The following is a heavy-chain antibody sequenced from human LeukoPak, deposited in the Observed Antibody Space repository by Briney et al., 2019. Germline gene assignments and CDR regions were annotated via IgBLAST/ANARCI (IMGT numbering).Heavy chain of an antibody. CDR3: ARDRDYDSSGPDAFDI. D-gene: IGHD3-22*01. J-gene: IGHJ3*02. V-gene: IGHV3-30-3*01. CDR2: ISYDGSNK. CDR1: GFTFSSYA. Sequence: PGRSLRLSCAASGFTFSSYAMHWVRQAPGKGLEWVAVISYDGSNKYYADSVRGRFTISRDNSKNTLYLQMNSLRAEDTAVYYCARDRDYDSSGPDAFDIWGQGTMVTVSS.